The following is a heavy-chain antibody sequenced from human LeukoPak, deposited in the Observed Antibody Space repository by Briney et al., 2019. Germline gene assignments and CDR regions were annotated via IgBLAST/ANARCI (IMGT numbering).Heavy chain of an antibody. Sequence: ASVKVSCKACGYTFTSYGISWVRQAPGQGLEWMGWISAYNGNTNYAQKLQGRVTMTTDTSTSTAYMELRSLRSDDTAVYYCARIRYSYGYPCFDYWGQGTLVTVSS. D-gene: IGHD5-18*01. V-gene: IGHV1-18*01. CDR1: GYTFTSYG. CDR3: ARIRYSYGYPCFDY. CDR2: ISAYNGNT. J-gene: IGHJ4*02.